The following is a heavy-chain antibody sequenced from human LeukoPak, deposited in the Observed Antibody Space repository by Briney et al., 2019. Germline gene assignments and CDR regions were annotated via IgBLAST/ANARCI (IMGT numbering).Heavy chain of an antibody. Sequence: GGSLRLSCADSGFTFSAAWMNWVRQAPGKGLEWVGRIKSKSNGGTTKFAAPLTDRFAISRDDSKNTLNLQMDSLRTEDTAIYYCVADLPGTNSPYFDYWGQGTLVTVSS. CDR2: IKSKSNGGTT. CDR3: VADLPGTNSPYFDY. CDR1: GFTFSAAW. D-gene: IGHD4/OR15-4a*01. J-gene: IGHJ4*02. V-gene: IGHV3-15*01.